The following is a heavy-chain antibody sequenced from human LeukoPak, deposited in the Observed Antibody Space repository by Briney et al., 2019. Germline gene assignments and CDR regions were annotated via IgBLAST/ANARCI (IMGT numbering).Heavy chain of an antibody. CDR3: AREGFCSSSSCYGAGYYYGMDV. J-gene: IGHJ6*04. CDR2: ISSSGSTI. CDR1: GFTCSNYA. V-gene: IGHV3-48*03. D-gene: IGHD2-2*01. Sequence: GGYVRRSCVVSGFTCSNYAMNWVRQAPGKGLEWVSYISSSGSTIYYADSVKGRFTISRDNAKNSMYLQMNSLRAEDTAVYYCAREGFCSSSSCYGAGYYYGMDVWGKGTTVTVSS.